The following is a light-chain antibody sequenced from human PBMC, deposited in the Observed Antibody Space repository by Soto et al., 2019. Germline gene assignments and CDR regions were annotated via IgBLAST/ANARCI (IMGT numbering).Light chain of an antibody. CDR3: QKLNSYPFT. J-gene: IGKJ5*01. V-gene: IGKV1-9*01. CDR2: VAS. Sequence: DIQMTHSPSSLSASVVDRVTITFLASQGITNVLAWYQQKPGKAPKLLIYVASTLQSGVPSRFSGSGSGTEFTLTISSLQPEDFATYFCQKLNSYPFTFGQGTRLEIK. CDR1: QGITNV.